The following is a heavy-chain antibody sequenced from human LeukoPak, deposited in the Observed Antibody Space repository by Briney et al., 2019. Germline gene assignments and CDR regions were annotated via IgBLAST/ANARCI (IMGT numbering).Heavy chain of an antibody. CDR2: HSPIIGIA. V-gene: IGHV1-69*04. CDR3: AREPRGSNGDYPDY. D-gene: IGHD4-17*01. CDR1: VGTFSNYA. Sequence: SVKVSCKASVGTFSNYAISWLRQAPGQGLEWMGRHSPIIGIANYAQKCQGRVTITADKSTSTAYMELSSLRSEDTAVYYCAREPRGSNGDYPDYWGQGTLDTGSS. J-gene: IGHJ4*02.